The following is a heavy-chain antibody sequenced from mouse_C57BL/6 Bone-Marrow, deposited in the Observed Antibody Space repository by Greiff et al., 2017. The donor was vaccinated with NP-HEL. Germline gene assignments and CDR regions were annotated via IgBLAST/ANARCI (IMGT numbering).Heavy chain of an antibody. CDR2: IHYDGSST. V-gene: IGHV5-16*01. CDR3: ARDDYWYFDV. Sequence: EVQRVESEGGLVQPGSSMKLSCTASGFTFSDYYMAWVRQVPEKGLEWVANIHYDGSSTYYLDSLKSRFIISRDNAKNILYLQMSSLKSEDTATYYCARDDYWYFDVWGTGTTVTVSS. CDR1: GFTFSDYY. J-gene: IGHJ1*03.